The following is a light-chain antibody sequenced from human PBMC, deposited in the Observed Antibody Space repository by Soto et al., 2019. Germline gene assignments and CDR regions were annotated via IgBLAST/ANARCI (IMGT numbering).Light chain of an antibody. Sequence: EIVLTQSPGIMSLSSGERATLSCRASQTITGSYLAWYQQKPGQAPRLLIYDASVRATGISDRFSGRGAGTDFTLTISRVEPDDVAVYYCQQYGDSPRTFGQGTKVEIK. CDR2: DAS. CDR1: QTITGSY. CDR3: QQYGDSPRT. J-gene: IGKJ1*01. V-gene: IGKV3-20*01.